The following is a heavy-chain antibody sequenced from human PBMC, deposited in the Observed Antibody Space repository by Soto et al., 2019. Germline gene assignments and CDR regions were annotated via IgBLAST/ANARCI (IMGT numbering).Heavy chain of an antibody. CDR3: ARADRTLVTSYGLDV. V-gene: IGHV4-34*01. D-gene: IGHD2-21*02. Sequence: PSETLSLTCAVSGGSFSGFYLTWIRQPPGEGLEWVGEINHSGTTNFNPSLRSRLTISLDSSKKHFSLKLTSMTAADAAVYYCARADRTLVTSYGLDVWGQGTTVTVYS. J-gene: IGHJ6*02. CDR2: INHSGTT. CDR1: GGSFSGFY.